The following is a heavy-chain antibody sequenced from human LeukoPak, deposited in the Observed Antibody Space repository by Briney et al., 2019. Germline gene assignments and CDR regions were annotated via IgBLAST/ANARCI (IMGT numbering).Heavy chain of an antibody. CDR1: GFTFSSYE. CDR2: ISSSGSTI. V-gene: IGHV3-48*03. J-gene: IGHJ4*02. CDR3: ARYSTGSGSYYHLDY. Sequence: GGSLRLSCAASGFTFSSYEMNWVRQAPGKGLEWVSYISSSGSTIYYADSVKGRFTISRDNPKTSLYLQMNSLRAEDTAVYYCARYSTGSGSYYHLDYWGQGTLVTVSS. D-gene: IGHD3-10*01.